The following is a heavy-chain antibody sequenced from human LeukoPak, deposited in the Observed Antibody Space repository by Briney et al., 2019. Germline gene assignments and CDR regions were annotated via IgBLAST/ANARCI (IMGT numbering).Heavy chain of an antibody. J-gene: IGHJ4*02. CDR1: GFTFSSYG. CDR3: AKSRGPYSSGWSFFDY. V-gene: IGHV3-30*02. Sequence: PGGSLRLSCAASGFTFSSYGMHWVRQAPGKGLEWVAFIRYDGSNKYYADSVKGRFTISRDNSKNTLYLQMNSLRAEDTAVYYCAKSRGPYSSGWSFFDYWGQGTLVTVSS. D-gene: IGHD6-19*01. CDR2: IRYDGSNK.